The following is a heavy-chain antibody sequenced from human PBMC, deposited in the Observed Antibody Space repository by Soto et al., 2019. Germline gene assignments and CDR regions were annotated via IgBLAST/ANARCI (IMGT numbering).Heavy chain of an antibody. CDR2: ISAAGDP. J-gene: IGHJ6*02. V-gene: IGHV3-13*05. CDR1: GFTFRNYA. CDR3: ARTDRGFYGLDV. Sequence: EVQLVESGGGLVQPGGSLRLSCEASGFTFRNYAMHWVRQGTGKGLEWVSGISAAGDPDYSDSVEGRFSITRENAQNSFFLQMNSLRVGDTAVYYCARTDRGFYGLDVWGQGTTVIVSS.